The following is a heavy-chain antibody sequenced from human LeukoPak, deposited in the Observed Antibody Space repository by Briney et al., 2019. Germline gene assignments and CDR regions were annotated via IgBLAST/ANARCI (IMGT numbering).Heavy chain of an antibody. D-gene: IGHD4-11*01. J-gene: IGHJ6*03. CDR3: AREPTTVTTAGVHYYYMDV. V-gene: IGHV1-69*13. CDR2: IIPIFGTA. Sequence: GASVKVSCKASGGTFSSYAISWVRQAPGQGLEWMGGIIPIFGTANYAQKFQGRVTITADESTSTAYMELSSLRSEDTAVYYCAREPTTVTTAGVHYYYMDVWGKGTTVTVSS. CDR1: GGTFSSYA.